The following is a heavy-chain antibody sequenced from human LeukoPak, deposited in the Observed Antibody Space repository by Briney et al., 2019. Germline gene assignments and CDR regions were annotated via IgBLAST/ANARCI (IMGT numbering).Heavy chain of an antibody. J-gene: IGHJ3*02. D-gene: IGHD2-15*01. CDR1: GFTFSSYE. Sequence: GGSLRLSCAASGFTFSSYEMNWVRQAPGKGLEWVSYISSSGSAIYYADSVKGRFTISRDNAKNTLYLQMNSLRAEDTAVYYCARQALGYCSGGSCFSVAFDIWGQGTMVTVSS. CDR2: ISSSGSAI. V-gene: IGHV3-48*03. CDR3: ARQALGYCSGGSCFSVAFDI.